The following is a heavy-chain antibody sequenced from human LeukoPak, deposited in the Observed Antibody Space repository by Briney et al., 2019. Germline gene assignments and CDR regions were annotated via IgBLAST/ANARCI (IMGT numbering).Heavy chain of an antibody. CDR3: AKSGVGATLPHAFDI. V-gene: IGHV3-23*01. CDR2: ISGSGGST. CDR1: GFTFSSYA. D-gene: IGHD1-26*01. J-gene: IGHJ3*02. Sequence: GGSLRLSCAASGFTFSSYAMSWVRQAPGKGLEWVSAISGSGGSTYYADSVKGRFTIPRDNSKNTLYLQMNSLRAEDTAVYYCAKSGVGATLPHAFDIWGQGTMVTVSS.